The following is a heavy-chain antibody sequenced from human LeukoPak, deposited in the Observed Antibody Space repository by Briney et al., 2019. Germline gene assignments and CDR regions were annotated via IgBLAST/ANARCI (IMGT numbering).Heavy chain of an antibody. CDR1: GFTFSSYS. D-gene: IGHD4-17*01. CDR3: ARGLTTMTRSPFDY. CDR2: ISSSSSAI. Sequence: GGSLSLSCAASGFTFSSYSMNWVRQAPGKGLEGVSYISSSSSAIYYADSVKGRFTISRDNAKNSLYLQMNSLRDEDTAFYYCARGLTTMTRSPFDYWGQGTLVTVSS. J-gene: IGHJ4*02. V-gene: IGHV3-48*02.